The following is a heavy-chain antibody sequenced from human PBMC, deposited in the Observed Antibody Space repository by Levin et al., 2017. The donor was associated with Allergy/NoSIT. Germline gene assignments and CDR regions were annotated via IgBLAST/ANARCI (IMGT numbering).Heavy chain of an antibody. CDR3: ASPANLIAVAGTGTYWYFDL. J-gene: IGHJ2*01. CDR1: GFTFSDYY. Sequence: GESLKISCAASGFTFSDYYMSWIRQAPGKGLEWVSYISSSGSTIYYADSVKGRFTISRDNAKNSLYLQMNSLRAEDTAVYYCASPANLIAVAGTGTYWYFDLWGRGTLVTVSS. V-gene: IGHV3-11*01. D-gene: IGHD6-19*01. CDR2: ISSSGSTI.